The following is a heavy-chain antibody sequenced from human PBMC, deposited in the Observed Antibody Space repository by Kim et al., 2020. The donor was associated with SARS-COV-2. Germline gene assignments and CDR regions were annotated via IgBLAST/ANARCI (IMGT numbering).Heavy chain of an antibody. Sequence: TYYVDSVEGRFTISRDNSKNTLYLQMNTLRADDTAIYYCIKGGWGWIWHHWGQGTRVTVSS. V-gene: IGHV3-23*01. CDR3: IKGGWGWIWHH. J-gene: IGHJ5*02. D-gene: IGHD2-21*01. CDR2: T.